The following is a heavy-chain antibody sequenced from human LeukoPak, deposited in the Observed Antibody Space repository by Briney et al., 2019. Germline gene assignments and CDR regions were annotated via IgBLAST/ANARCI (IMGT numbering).Heavy chain of an antibody. Sequence: SETLSLTCTVSGGSITSSTSFWVWIRQPPGKGLEWIGTIYYSGSTYYNPSLKSRATMSVDTSKNQFSLKLSSVTAADTAVYYCASLLNGGVSHWFDPWGQGTLVTVSS. CDR1: GGSITSSTSF. CDR3: ASLLNGGVSHWFDP. CDR2: IYYSGST. D-gene: IGHD7-27*01. J-gene: IGHJ5*02. V-gene: IGHV4-39*01.